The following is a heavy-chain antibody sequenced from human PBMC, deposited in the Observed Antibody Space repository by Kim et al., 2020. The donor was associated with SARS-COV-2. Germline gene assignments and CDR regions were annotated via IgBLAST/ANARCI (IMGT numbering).Heavy chain of an antibody. J-gene: IGHJ5*02. D-gene: IGHD1-20*01. V-gene: IGHV3-23*01. CDR1: GFTFSSYA. CDR3: AKSVLNNWNRGSWFDP. Sequence: GGSLRLSCAASGFTFSSYAMSWVRQAPGKGLEWVSAISGSGGSTYYADSVKGRFTISRDNSKNTLYLQMNSLRAEDTAVYYCAKSVLNNWNRGSWFDPWGQGTLVTVSS. CDR2: ISGSGGST.